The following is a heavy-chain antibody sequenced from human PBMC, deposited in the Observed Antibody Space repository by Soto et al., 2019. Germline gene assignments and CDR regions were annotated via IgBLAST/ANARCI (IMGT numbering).Heavy chain of an antibody. CDR3: AEAGRMAGTGGFEH. Sequence: QVQLQESGPGLVEPSETLSLTCAVSGGSISETYWWSWVRQPPGKGLQWIGETSYRGTAHYNPSLRSRVTQMDGTVRKQDPSAFDPCAPAGPASYYFAEAGRMAGTGGFEHLGQGTLVTVSS. D-gene: IGHD1-1*01. J-gene: IGHJ4*02. V-gene: IGHV4-4*02. CDR2: TSYRGTA. CDR1: GGSISETYW.